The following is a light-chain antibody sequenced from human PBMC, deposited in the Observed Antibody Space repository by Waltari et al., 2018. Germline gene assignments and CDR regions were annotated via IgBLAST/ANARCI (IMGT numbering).Light chain of an antibody. V-gene: IGLV2-14*03. CDR1: SRDVGGYNY. Sequence: QSALTQPASVSGSPGQSLTISCTGPSRDVGGYNYVSWYQQHPGGAPRLMIYGVTNRPSGVSIRFSGSKSGNTASLTISGLQPEDEAYYYCSSYTTSDTLIFAGGTKLTVL. J-gene: IGLJ2*01. CDR3: SSYTTSDTLI. CDR2: GVT.